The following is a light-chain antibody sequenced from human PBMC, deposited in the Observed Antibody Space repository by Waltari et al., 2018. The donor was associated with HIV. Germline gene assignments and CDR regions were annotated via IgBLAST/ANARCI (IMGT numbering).Light chain of an antibody. V-gene: IGLV3-19*01. J-gene: IGLJ1*01. Sequence: SSELTQDPAVSVALGQTVRLTCQGNSLRNYYASWYQQKPGQAPLLVVYGNDERPSGIPDRFSGSSSGNTASLTITGAQAEDEADYYCNSRDNNGHHLVFAPGTTVTVL. CDR1: SLRNYY. CDR3: NSRDNNGHHLV. CDR2: GND.